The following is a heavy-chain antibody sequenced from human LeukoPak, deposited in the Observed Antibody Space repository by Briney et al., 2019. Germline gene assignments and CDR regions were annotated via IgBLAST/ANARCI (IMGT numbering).Heavy chain of an antibody. CDR2: IYSGGST. Sequence: PGGSLRLSCAASGFTVSSNYMSWVRQAPGKGLEWVSVIYSGGSTYYADSVKGRFTISRDNSKNTLYLQMNSLRAEDTAVYYCARDYCSGGSCYAPYYYYGMDVWGQGTTVTVSS. CDR3: ARDYCSGGSCYAPYYYYGMDV. CDR1: GFTVSSNY. D-gene: IGHD2-15*01. J-gene: IGHJ6*02. V-gene: IGHV3-66*01.